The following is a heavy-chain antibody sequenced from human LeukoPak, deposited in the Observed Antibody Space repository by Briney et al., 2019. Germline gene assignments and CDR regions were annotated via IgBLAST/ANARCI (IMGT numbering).Heavy chain of an antibody. CDR3: ARGDSSCSSGGDY. D-gene: IGHD6-19*01. Sequence: ASVKVSCKAAGYTFTSYYMHWGRQAPGQGLEWRGVINPSGGSTSYAQKFKGRGTMTRERSTSTIYMELSSLRSEDTAVYYCARGDSSCSSGGDYWGQGTLVTVPS. J-gene: IGHJ4*02. CDR1: GYTFTSYY. CDR2: INPSGGST. V-gene: IGHV1-46*01.